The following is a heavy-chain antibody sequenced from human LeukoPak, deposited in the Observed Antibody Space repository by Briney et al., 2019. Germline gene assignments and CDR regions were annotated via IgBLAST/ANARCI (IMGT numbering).Heavy chain of an antibody. D-gene: IGHD6-19*01. J-gene: IGHJ6*03. CDR3: AKVKGMASGLYYFFYMDV. CDR1: GFTFSTSV. V-gene: IGHV3-23*01. CDR2: LSAGSTNA. Sequence: QPGGSLRLSCAASGFTFSTSVMSWVRQAPGEGLEWVSSLSAGSTNAYHADSVKGRFTISRDNSKDTVYLEMNSLRADDTAVYYCAKVKGMASGLYYFFYMDVWGKGTTVTVSS.